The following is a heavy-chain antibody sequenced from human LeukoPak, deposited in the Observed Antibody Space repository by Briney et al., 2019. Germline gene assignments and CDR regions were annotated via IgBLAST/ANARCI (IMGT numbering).Heavy chain of an antibody. CDR2: INHSGST. J-gene: IGHJ4*02. CDR1: GGSFSGYY. CDR3: ASGVAARKGGSTGLIGY. D-gene: IGHD6-6*01. Sequence: SETLSLTCAVYGGSFSGYYWSWIRQPPGKGLEWIGEINHSGSTNYNPSLKSRVTISVDTSKNQFSLKLSSVTAADTAVYYCASGVAARKGGSTGLIGYWGQGTLVTVSS. V-gene: IGHV4-34*01.